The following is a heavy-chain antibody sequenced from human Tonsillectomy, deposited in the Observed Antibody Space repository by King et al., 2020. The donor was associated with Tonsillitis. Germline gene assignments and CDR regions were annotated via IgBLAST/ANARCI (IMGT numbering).Heavy chain of an antibody. D-gene: IGHD1-14*01. Sequence: QLVQSGGGVVQPGRSLRLSCAASGFTFNSYGMHWVRQAPGKGLKWVAVISYDATNKHYADSVKGRFSVSRDNSKNTLYLQMNNLRPEDTAVYYCAKPNQYRYYFDYWGQGALVTVSS. CDR2: ISYDATNK. CDR3: AKPNQYRYYFDY. V-gene: IGHV3-30*18. CDR1: GFTFNSYG. J-gene: IGHJ4*02.